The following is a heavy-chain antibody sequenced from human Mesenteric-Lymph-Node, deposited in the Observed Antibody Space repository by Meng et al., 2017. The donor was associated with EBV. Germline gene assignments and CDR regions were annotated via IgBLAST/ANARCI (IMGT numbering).Heavy chain of an antibody. Sequence: QVQLVQAGGEVNKPGASVKVSCEASGYRFIGYYLHWVRQVPGQGLEWMGRIDPYSGSTSYAQKFQGRVTMTRDTSTSTVYMELSSLRSEDTAVYYCARDRYYDSSGPHYWGQGTLVTVSS. D-gene: IGHD3-22*01. CDR2: IDPYSGST. V-gene: IGHV1-46*01. CDR1: GYRFIGYY. CDR3: ARDRYYDSSGPHY. J-gene: IGHJ4*02.